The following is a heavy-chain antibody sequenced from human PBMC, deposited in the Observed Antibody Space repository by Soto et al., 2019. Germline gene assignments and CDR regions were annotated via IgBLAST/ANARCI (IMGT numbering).Heavy chain of an antibody. D-gene: IGHD3-9*01. V-gene: IGHV1-3*01. CDR1: GYTFTSYA. CDR3: ARAHYDFLTGYSLNWFDP. CDR2: INAGNGNT. Sequence: ASVKVSCKASGYTFTSYAMHWVRQAPGQRLEWMGWINAGNGNTEYSQKFQGRVTITRDTSASTAYMELSSLRSEDTAVYYCARAHYDFLTGYSLNWFDPWGQGTLVTVSS. J-gene: IGHJ5*02.